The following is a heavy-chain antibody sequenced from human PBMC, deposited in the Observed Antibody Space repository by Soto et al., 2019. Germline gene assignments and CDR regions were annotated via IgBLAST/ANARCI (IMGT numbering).Heavy chain of an antibody. CDR1: GFTFSSYS. D-gene: IGHD3-3*01. CDR3: ERDFRITIFGVVTGGYYYYYMDV. Sequence: GGSLRLSCAASGFTFSSYSMNWVRKAPGKGLEWVSYISSSSTIYYADSVKGRFTISRDNAKNSLYLQMNSLRAEDTAVYYCERDFRITIFGVVTGGYYYYYMDVWGKGTTVTVSS. CDR2: ISSSSTI. J-gene: IGHJ6*03. V-gene: IGHV3-48*01.